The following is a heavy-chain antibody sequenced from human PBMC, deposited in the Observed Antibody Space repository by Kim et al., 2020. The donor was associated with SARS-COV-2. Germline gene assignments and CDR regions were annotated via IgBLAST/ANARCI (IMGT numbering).Heavy chain of an antibody. D-gene: IGHD3-22*01. Sequence: KGRFNISRDNAKNSLYLQMNSLRAEDTAVYYCARSTYYYDSSGYPNLDYWGQGTLVTVSS. CDR3: ARSTYYYDSSGYPNLDY. J-gene: IGHJ4*02. V-gene: IGHV3-11*03.